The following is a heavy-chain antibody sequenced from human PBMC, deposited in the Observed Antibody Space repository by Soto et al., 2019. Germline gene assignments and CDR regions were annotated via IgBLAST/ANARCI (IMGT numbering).Heavy chain of an antibody. CDR1: GFTFSSYS. CDR2: ISGSAATT. D-gene: IGHD3-22*01. J-gene: IGHJ4*02. V-gene: IGHV3-23*01. CDR3: ARDRSYYDSSGSYSPPY. Sequence: VGSLRLSCAASGFTFSSYSMNWVRPAPGKGLEWVSAISGSAATTHFADSVKGRFTISRDNSKNTLYLQMNSLRAEDTAVYYCARDRSYYDSSGSYSPPYWGQGTLVTVSS.